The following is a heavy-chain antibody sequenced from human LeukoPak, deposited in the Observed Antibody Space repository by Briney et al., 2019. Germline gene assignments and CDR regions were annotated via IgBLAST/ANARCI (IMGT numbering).Heavy chain of an antibody. D-gene: IGHD3-22*01. V-gene: IGHV3-30*02. J-gene: IGHJ4*02. CDR3: AKDSISRYYYDSSGYSDY. CDR1: GFSFSSYG. Sequence: GGSLRLSCAASGFSFSSYGMHWVRQAPGKGLEWVALIQYDGNNKYYADSVKGRFTISRDNSKNTLYLQMDSLRAEDTAVYYCAKDSISRYYYDSSGYSDYWGQGNLVTVSS. CDR2: IQYDGNNK.